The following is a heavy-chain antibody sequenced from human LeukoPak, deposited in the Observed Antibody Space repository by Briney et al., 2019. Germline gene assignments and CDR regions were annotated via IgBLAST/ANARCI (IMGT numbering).Heavy chain of an antibody. Sequence: ASVKVSCKASGYTFTSYGISWVRQAPGQGLEWMGWISAYNGNTNYAQKLQGRVTMTTDTSTSTAYMELRSLRSDDTAVYYCAGDNRYYDYVWGSYLYFDYWGQGTLVTVSS. V-gene: IGHV1-18*01. CDR1: GYTFTSYG. CDR3: AGDNRYYDYVWGSYLYFDY. CDR2: ISAYNGNT. D-gene: IGHD3-16*02. J-gene: IGHJ4*02.